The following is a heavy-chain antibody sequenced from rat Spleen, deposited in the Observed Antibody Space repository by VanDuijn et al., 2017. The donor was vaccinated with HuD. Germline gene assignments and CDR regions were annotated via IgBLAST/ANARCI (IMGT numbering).Heavy chain of an antibody. CDR2: ISPGGGNT. D-gene: IGHD4-3*01. CDR3: VRKDTSGYSNWFTY. V-gene: IGHV5-25*01. J-gene: IGHJ3*01. Sequence: EVQLVESDGGLVQPGRSLKLSCAASGFTFSDCYMAWVRQDSTKGLEWVASISPGGGNTYYRDSVKGRFTVSRDNAKSTLYLQMDSLRSEDTATFYCVRKDTSGYSNWFTYWGQGTLVTVSS. CDR1: GFTFSDCY.